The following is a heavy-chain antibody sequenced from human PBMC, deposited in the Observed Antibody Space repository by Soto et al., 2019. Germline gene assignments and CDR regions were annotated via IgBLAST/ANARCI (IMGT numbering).Heavy chain of an antibody. Sequence: EMQLVESGGGFVKTGGSIRLSCAASGFTFSNAWMSWVRQAPGKGLEWVGRIKSKADGGTIDYAAPVKGRFSISRDDSRNMLFLQMNSLKSEDTALYYCITDLGAARYFEFCGQGTLVTVSS. V-gene: IGHV3-15*01. D-gene: IGHD6-6*01. J-gene: IGHJ4*02. CDR2: IKSKADGGTI. CDR3: ITDLGAARYFEF. CDR1: GFTFSNAW.